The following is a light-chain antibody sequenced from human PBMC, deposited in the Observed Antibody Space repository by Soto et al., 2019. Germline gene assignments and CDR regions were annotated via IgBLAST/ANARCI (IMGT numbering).Light chain of an antibody. CDR2: AAS. J-gene: IGKJ5*01. CDR3: QQHKDYPLT. V-gene: IGKV1-12*01. CDR1: QGISSW. Sequence: DIQMTQSPSSVSASVGDRVTITCRASQGISSWLAWYQQKPGKAPTVLIYAASTLQGGVPSRFSGSGSGTEFTLTISSLQSEDFASYYCQQHKDYPLTFGRGTRREIK.